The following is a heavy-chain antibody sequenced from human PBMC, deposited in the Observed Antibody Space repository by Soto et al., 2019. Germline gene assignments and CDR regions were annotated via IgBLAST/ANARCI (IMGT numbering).Heavy chain of an antibody. CDR3: ARVRYFGSSYYMDV. V-gene: IGHV4-59*08. D-gene: IGHD3-9*01. Sequence: SETLSLTCTVSGDSISSYNWRWIRQPPGKGLEWIGYIYYSGSTNYNPSLKSRVTISVDTSKNQFSLKLSSVTAADTAVYYCARVRYFGSSYYMDVWGKGTTVTVSS. J-gene: IGHJ6*03. CDR1: GDSISSYN. CDR2: IYYSGST.